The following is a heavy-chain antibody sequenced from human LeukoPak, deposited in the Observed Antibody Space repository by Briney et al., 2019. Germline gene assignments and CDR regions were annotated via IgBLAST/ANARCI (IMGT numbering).Heavy chain of an antibody. CDR2: IYHSGST. CDR1: GYSISSGYY. J-gene: IGHJ5*02. V-gene: IGHV4-38-2*02. CDR3: ARDGRIRFPVTNWIDP. D-gene: IGHD3-3*01. Sequence: PSETLSLTCTVSGYSISSGYYWGWIRQPPGEGLEWIASIYHSGSTYHNLSLKSRVTISVDTSKNQFSLKLSSVTAADTAVYYCARDGRIRFPVTNWIDPWGQGTLVTVST.